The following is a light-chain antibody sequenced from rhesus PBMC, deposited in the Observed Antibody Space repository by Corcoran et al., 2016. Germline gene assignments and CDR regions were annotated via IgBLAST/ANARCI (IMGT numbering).Light chain of an antibody. CDR3: QQYNSAPVT. CDR2: YAS. J-gene: IGKJ3*01. CDR1: QGISSY. V-gene: IGKV1-37*01. Sequence: LSASVGDRVTITCRASQGISSYLAWYQQKPGKAPKPLIYYASNLESGVPSRFSGSGSGTEFTLTISSLQPEDFATYYCQQYNSAPVTFGHGTKLDIK.